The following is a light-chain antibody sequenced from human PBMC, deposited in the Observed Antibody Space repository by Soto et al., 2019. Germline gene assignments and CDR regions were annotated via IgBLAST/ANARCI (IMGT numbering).Light chain of an antibody. J-gene: IGLJ1*01. CDR3: FSYTTSSTYV. CDR2: GVT. Sequence: QSALTQPASVSGSPGQLITISCTGTSSDVGIYNYVSWYQQEPGKAPKLLIYGVTSRPSGVSDRFSGSKSGNTASLTISGLQAEDESDYYCFSYTTSSTYVFGTGTKVTVL. CDR1: SSDVGIYNY. V-gene: IGLV2-14*01.